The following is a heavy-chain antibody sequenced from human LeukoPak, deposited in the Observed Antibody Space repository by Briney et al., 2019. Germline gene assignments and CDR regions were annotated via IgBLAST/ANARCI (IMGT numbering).Heavy chain of an antibody. J-gene: IGHJ4*02. D-gene: IGHD7-27*01. CDR3: AKAIGLGSYFDY. CDR2: ISGSGGST. V-gene: IGHV3-23*01. Sequence: GGSLRLSCAASGFTFSSYAMSWVRQAPGKGLEWVSAISGSGGSTYYADSVKGRFTISRDNSKNTLYLQMNSLRVEDTAVYYCAKAIGLGSYFDYWGQGTLVTVSS. CDR1: GFTFSSYA.